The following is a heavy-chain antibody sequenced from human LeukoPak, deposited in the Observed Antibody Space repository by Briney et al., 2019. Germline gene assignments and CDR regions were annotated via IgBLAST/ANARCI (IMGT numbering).Heavy chain of an antibody. CDR1: GYTFTDFY. D-gene: IGHD1-20*01. V-gene: IGHV1-2*02. CDR2: IHPNSGAT. Sequence: ASVKVSCKASGYTFTDFYIHWLRQAPGRGLEWMGWIHPNSGATKYAQGLQGRLTVTRDTSVSTVYMDLSRLTSDDTAVYYCARRLYNRNDIPWFDPWGQGTQVTVSS. CDR3: ARRLYNRNDIPWFDP. J-gene: IGHJ5*02.